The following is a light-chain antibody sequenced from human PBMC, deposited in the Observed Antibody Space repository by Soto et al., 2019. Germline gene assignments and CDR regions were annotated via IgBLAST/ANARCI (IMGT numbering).Light chain of an antibody. CDR3: QQYGSSPYT. V-gene: IGKV3-20*01. CDR1: QSVSSSY. CDR2: GAS. Sequence: EIVLTQSPGTLSLSPGERATLSCRASQSVSSSYLAWYQQKPGQAPRLLIYGASSRATGIPDRFSGSGSGTDFTFTISRLEPEDFAEYYCQQYGSSPYTFGQGTKLEIK. J-gene: IGKJ2*01.